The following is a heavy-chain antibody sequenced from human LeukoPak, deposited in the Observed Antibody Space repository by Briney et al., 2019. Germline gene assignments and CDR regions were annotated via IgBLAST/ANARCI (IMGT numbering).Heavy chain of an antibody. D-gene: IGHD3-16*01. Sequence: SVKVSCKASGGTFSSYAISWVRQALGQGLEWMGGIIPIFGTANYAQKFQGRVTITADESTSTAYMELRSLRSDDTAVYYCARDDAYMITFGGVMGDYWGQGTLVTVSS. CDR2: IIPIFGTA. CDR3: ARDDAYMITFGGVMGDY. V-gene: IGHV1-69*13. CDR1: GGTFSSYA. J-gene: IGHJ4*02.